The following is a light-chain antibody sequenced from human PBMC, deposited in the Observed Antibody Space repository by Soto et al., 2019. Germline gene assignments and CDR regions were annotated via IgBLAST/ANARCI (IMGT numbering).Light chain of an antibody. CDR1: QGISSY. Sequence: AIRMTQSPSSFSASTGDRVTITCRASQGISSYLAWYQQKPGKAPKLLIYAASTLQRGVRSRSSGSGSGTDFTLPISCLQSEDFATYYCQPYYSYPRTFGQGTKVDIK. J-gene: IGKJ1*01. V-gene: IGKV1-8*01. CDR2: AAS. CDR3: QPYYSYPRT.